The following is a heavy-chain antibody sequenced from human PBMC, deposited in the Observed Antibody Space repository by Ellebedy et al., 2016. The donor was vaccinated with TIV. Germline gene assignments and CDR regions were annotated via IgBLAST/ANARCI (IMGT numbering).Heavy chain of an antibody. CDR2: INPNSGGT. J-gene: IGHJ5*02. CDR3: ASLPHYGDSGP. V-gene: IGHV1-2*02. D-gene: IGHD4-17*01. CDR1: GYTLTELS. Sequence: AASVKVSCKVSGYTLTELSMHWVRQAPGQGLEWMGWINPNSGGTNYAQKFQGRVTMTRDTSISTAYMELSRLRSDDTAVYYCASLPHYGDSGPWGQGTLVTVPS.